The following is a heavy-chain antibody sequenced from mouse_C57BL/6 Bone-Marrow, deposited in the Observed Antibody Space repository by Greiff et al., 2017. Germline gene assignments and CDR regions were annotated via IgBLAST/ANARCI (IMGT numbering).Heavy chain of an antibody. V-gene: IGHV14-4*01. CDR2: IDPENGDT. CDR1: GFNIKDDY. CDR3: TTIPTVVATDY. J-gene: IGHJ2*01. Sequence: VQLKESGAELVRPGASVKLSCTASGFNIKDDYMHWVKQRPEQGLEWIGWIDPENGDTEYASKFQGKATITADTSSNTAYLQLSSLTSEDTAVYYCTTIPTVVATDYWGQGTTLTVSS. D-gene: IGHD1-1*01.